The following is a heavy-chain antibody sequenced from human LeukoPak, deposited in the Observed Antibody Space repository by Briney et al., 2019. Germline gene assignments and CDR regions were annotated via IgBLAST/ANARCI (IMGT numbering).Heavy chain of an antibody. J-gene: IGHJ4*02. CDR2: IIPILGIA. D-gene: IGHD3-10*01. CDR1: GGTFSSYT. CDR3: ARDRGLTMVRGVKSNSFDY. V-gene: IGHV1-69*04. Sequence: SVKVSCKASGGTFSSYTISWVRQAPGQGLELMGRIIPILGIANYAQKFQGRVTITADKSSSTAYKELSSLRSEDTAVYYCARDRGLTMVRGVKSNSFDYWGQGTLVTVSS.